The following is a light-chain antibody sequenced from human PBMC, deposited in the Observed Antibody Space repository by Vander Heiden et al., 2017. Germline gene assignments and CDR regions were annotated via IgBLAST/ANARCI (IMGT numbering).Light chain of an antibody. V-gene: IGLV1-47*01. J-gene: IGLJ3*02. CDR3: AAWDDSLSGWV. CDR2: RNN. CDR1: SSNIGSNY. Sequence: QSVLTQPPSASGTPGQRVTIPCSGSSSNIGSNYVYWYQQLPGTAPKLLIYRNNQRPSGVPDRFSGSKSGTSASRAISGLRSEDEADYYCAAWDDSLSGWVFGGGTKLTAL.